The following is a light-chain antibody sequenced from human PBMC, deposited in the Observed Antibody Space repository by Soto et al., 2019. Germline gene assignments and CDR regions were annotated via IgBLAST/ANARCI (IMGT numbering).Light chain of an antibody. J-gene: IGLJ2*01. CDR3: GAWDGSLRALV. CDR1: SSNIGNNN. Sequence: QSVLTQPPSVSAAPGQTVTISCSGRSSNIGNNNVFWYQHLPGTAPKLLIYDNNNRPSGIPDRFSGSKSGTSATLGITGLQTGDEADFYCGAWDGSLRALVFGGGTQLTVL. CDR2: DNN. V-gene: IGLV1-51*02.